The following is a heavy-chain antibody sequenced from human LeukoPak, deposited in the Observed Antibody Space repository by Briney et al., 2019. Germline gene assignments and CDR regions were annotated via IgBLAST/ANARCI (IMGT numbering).Heavy chain of an antibody. CDR2: ISAYNGNT. D-gene: IGHD4-17*01. J-gene: IGHJ4*02. Sequence: GASVKVSCKASGYTFTSYGISWVRQAPGQGLEWMGWISAYNGNTNYAQKLQGRVTMTTDTSTGTAYMELRSLRSDDTAVYYCARAPYGDYDSVFGESDYWGQGTLVTVSS. CDR3: ARAPYGDYDSVFGESDY. CDR1: GYTFTSYG. V-gene: IGHV1-18*01.